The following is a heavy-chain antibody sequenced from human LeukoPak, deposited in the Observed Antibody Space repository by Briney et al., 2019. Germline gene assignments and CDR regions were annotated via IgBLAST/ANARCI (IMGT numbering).Heavy chain of an antibody. Sequence: SVKVSCKASGGTFSSYAISWVRQAPGQGLEWMGGIIPIFGTANYAQKFQGRVTITTDESTSTAYMELSSLRSEDTAVYYCARFDPSHCSGGSCAFDYWGQGTLVTVSS. D-gene: IGHD2-15*01. CDR2: IIPIFGTA. CDR3: ARFDPSHCSGGSCAFDY. J-gene: IGHJ4*02. CDR1: GGTFSSYA. V-gene: IGHV1-69*05.